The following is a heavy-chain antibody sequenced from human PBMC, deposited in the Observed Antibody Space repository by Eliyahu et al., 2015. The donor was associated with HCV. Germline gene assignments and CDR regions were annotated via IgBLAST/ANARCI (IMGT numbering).Heavy chain of an antibody. CDR2: INHSGST. J-gene: IGHJ4*02. D-gene: IGHD4-23*01. CDR3: ARNPGTVANPM. V-gene: IGHV4-34*01. CDR1: GGSXNXYX. Sequence: QVHLQQWGAGPLKPSETLSLTCAVXGGSXNXYXXSXIRQSPGKGLEWLGQINHSGSTSNNPSLKSRVTISIDLSRNQFSLRLNSVTAADTAVYYCARNPGTVANPMWGQGTLVTVSS.